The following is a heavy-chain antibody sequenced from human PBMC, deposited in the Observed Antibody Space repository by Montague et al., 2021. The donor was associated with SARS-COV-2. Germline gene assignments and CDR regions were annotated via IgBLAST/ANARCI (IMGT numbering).Heavy chain of an antibody. V-gene: IGHV4-31*03. CDR3: AREKRHYCSSISCYDNYYYYYGMDV. CDR2: IYYSGST. Sequence: TLSLTCTVSGGSISSGGYYWSWIRQHPGKGLEWIGYIYYSGSTYYNPSLKSRVTISVDTSKNQFSLKLSSVTAADTAVYYCAREKRHYCSSISCYDNYYYYYGMDVWGQGTTVTVSS. D-gene: IGHD2-2*01. CDR1: GGSISSGGYY. J-gene: IGHJ6*02.